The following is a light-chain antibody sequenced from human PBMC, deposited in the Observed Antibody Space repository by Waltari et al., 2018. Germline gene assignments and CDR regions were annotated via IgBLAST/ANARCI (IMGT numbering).Light chain of an antibody. V-gene: IGKV1-39*01. CDR2: AAS. CDR1: QSISSY. CDR3: QQSYSTPWYT. J-gene: IGKJ2*01. Sequence: DIQMTQSSSSLSASVGDRVTITCRASQSISSYLNWYQQKPGKAPKLLIYAASSLQSGVPSRFSGSGSGTDFTLTISSLQPEDFATYYCQQSYSTPWYTFGQGTKLEIK.